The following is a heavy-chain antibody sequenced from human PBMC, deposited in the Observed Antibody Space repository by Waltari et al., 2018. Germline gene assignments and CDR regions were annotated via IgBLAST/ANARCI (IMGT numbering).Heavy chain of an antibody. CDR1: GGSISSSSYY. CDR3: ASPSVALTKDYYYGMDV. Sequence: QLQLQESGPGLVKPSETLSLTCTVSGGSISSSSYYWGWLRQPPGKGLEWIGSIYYSGRTYYNATVKSRVTISVDTAKNQCSLKLSSVTAADTAVDYCASPSVALTKDYYYGMDVWGQGTTVTVSS. D-gene: IGHD6-19*01. J-gene: IGHJ6*02. V-gene: IGHV4-39*01. CDR2: IYYSGRT.